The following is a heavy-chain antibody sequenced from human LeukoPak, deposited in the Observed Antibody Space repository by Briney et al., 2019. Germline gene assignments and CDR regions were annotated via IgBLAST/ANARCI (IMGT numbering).Heavy chain of an antibody. V-gene: IGHV1-3*01. CDR1: GYTFTSYA. CDR2: INAGNGNT. J-gene: IGHJ4*02. D-gene: IGHD7-27*01. CDR3: ARGPPNWGYDY. Sequence: ASVKVSCKASGYTFTSYAMHWVRQAPGQRLEWMGWINAGNGNTKYSQKFQGRVTMTRDTSTSTVYMELSSLRSDDTAVYYCARGPPNWGYDYWGPGTLVTVSS.